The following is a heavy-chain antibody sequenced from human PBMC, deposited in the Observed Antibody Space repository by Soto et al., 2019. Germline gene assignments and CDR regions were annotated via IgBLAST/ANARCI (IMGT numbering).Heavy chain of an antibody. J-gene: IGHJ6*02. Sequence: SETLSLTCTVSGGSISSYYWSWIRQPPGKGLEWIGYIYYSGSTNYNPSLKSRVTISVDTSKNQFSLKLSSVTAADTAVYYCARDQITMVRGVARGMDVWGQGTTVTSP. CDR1: GGSISSYY. V-gene: IGHV4-59*01. D-gene: IGHD3-10*01. CDR3: ARDQITMVRGVARGMDV. CDR2: IYYSGST.